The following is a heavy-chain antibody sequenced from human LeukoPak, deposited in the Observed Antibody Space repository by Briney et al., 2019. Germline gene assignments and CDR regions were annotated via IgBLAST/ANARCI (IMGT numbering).Heavy chain of an antibody. J-gene: IGHJ3*02. CDR3: AIELAWLLGKNAFYI. V-gene: IGHV3-11*04. D-gene: IGHD3-22*01. CDR2: ISSSGSTI. CDR1: GFTFSDYY. Sequence: PGGSLRLSCAASGFTFSDYYMSWIRQAPGKGLEWVSYISSSGSTIYYADSVRGRFTISRDNAKNSLYLQMNSLRAEDTAVYYCAIELAWLLGKNAFYICGQGKMDTVSS.